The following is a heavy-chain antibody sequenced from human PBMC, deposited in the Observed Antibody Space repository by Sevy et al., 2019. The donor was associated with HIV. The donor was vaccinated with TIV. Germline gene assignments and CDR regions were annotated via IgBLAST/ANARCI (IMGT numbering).Heavy chain of an antibody. CDR1: GFTFSSYG. CDR3: AKDRRVRVAHYYFDY. CDR2: ISYDGSNK. D-gene: IGHD2-15*01. Sequence: GGSLRLSCAASGFTFSSYGMHWVRQAPGKGLEWVAVISYDGSNKYYADSVKGRFTISRDNSKNTLYLQMNSLRAEDTAVYYCAKDRRVRVAHYYFDYWGQGTLVTVSS. V-gene: IGHV3-30*18. J-gene: IGHJ4*02.